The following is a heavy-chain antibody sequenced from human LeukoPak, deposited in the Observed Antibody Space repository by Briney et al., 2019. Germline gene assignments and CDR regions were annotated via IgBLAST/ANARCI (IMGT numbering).Heavy chain of an antibody. CDR1: GFTFSSYG. CDR3: AKSKKYSSSWGDY. Sequence: GGSLRLSCAAPGFTFSSYGMHWVRQAPGKGLEWVAVISYDGSNKYYADSVKGRFTISRDNSKNTLYLQMNSLRAEDTAVYYCAKSKKYSSSWGDYWGQGTLVTVSS. CDR2: ISYDGSNK. J-gene: IGHJ4*02. V-gene: IGHV3-30*18. D-gene: IGHD6-13*01.